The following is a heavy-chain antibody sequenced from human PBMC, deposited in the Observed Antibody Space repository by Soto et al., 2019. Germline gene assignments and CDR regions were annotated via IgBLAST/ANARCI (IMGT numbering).Heavy chain of an antibody. CDR3: ARERGMEFGGGRYGIDG. J-gene: IGHJ6*02. D-gene: IGHD3-10*01. V-gene: IGHV1-18*01. Sequence: QVQLVQSGAEVKKPGASVKVSCKASGYTFSSFGINWVRQAPGQGLEWMGWISAYNGNTKYAQKLQGRVTTTTDTGTSTAYMDVRSVGSYDTAVYYSARERGMEFGGGRYGIDGWGQVATVTVSS. CDR1: GYTFSSFG. CDR2: ISAYNGNT.